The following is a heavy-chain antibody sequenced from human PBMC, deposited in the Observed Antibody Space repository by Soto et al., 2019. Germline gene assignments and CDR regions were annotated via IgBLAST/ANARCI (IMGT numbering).Heavy chain of an antibody. V-gene: IGHV1-18*01. D-gene: IGHD5-12*01. CDR1: GYTFTSYG. Sequence: QVQLVQSGGEVKKPGASVKLSCTASGYTFTSYGISWVRQAPGQGLEWMGWISAYNGKTNYAQKAQGRVTMTTDTTTRTAYMDLRSLRSDDTAVYYCARGGDGNYYHGRDVWGQGTTVTVSS. J-gene: IGHJ6*02. CDR3: ARGGDGNYYHGRDV. CDR2: ISAYNGKT.